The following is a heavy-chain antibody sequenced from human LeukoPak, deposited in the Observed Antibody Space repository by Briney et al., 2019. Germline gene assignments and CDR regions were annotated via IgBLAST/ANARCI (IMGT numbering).Heavy chain of an antibody. Sequence: GSLRLSCAASGFSFSSHGMSWVRQAPWKGPEWVSSISSSGDSTFYADSVKGRFTISRDNSKNTLYLQMNSLRAEDTAVYYCAKIVVIGNWYFDLWGRGTLVTVSS. D-gene: IGHD3-22*01. V-gene: IGHV3-23*01. CDR3: AKIVVIGNWYFDL. CDR1: GFSFSSHG. J-gene: IGHJ2*01. CDR2: ISSSGDST.